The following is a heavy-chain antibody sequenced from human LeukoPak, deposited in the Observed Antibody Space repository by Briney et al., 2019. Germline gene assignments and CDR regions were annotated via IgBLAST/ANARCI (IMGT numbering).Heavy chain of an antibody. J-gene: IGHJ1*01. V-gene: IGHV3-23*01. CDR1: GFTFSSYA. D-gene: IGHD3-3*01. Sequence: GGSLRLSCAASGFTFSSYAMSWVRQAPGKGLAWVSAITGGGGDTYYADSVKGRFTMSRDNSKNTLHLQMNSLGAEDTAVYYCVKDRYDFWSGYYNGYFQHWGQGTLVTVSS. CDR2: ITGGGGDT. CDR3: VKDRYDFWSGYYNGYFQH.